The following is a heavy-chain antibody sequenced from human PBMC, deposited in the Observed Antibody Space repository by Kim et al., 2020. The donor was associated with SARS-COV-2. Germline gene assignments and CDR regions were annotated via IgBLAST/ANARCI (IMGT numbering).Heavy chain of an antibody. Sequence: GGSLRLSCSASGFTFSSYAMHWVRQAPGKGLEYVSAISSNGGSTYYADSVKGRFTISRDNSKNTLYLQMSSLRAEDTAVYYCVKGSRPRYSSSWYNNYYFDYWGQGTLVTVSS. CDR1: GFTFSSYA. CDR2: ISSNGGST. D-gene: IGHD6-13*01. J-gene: IGHJ4*02. CDR3: VKGSRPRYSSSWYNNYYFDY. V-gene: IGHV3-64D*06.